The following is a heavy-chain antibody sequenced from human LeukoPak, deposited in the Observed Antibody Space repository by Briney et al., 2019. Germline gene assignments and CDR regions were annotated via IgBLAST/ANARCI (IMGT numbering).Heavy chain of an antibody. Sequence: ASQTLSLTCTVSGGSISSGGYYWSWIRQPPGKGLEWIGYIYHSGSTYYNPSLKSRVTISVDRSKNQFSLKLSSVSAADTAVYYCARSPTFLASDYWGQGTLVTVSS. CDR2: IYHSGST. J-gene: IGHJ4*02. D-gene: IGHD2/OR15-2a*01. CDR1: GGSISSGGYY. V-gene: IGHV4-30-2*01. CDR3: ARSPTFLASDY.